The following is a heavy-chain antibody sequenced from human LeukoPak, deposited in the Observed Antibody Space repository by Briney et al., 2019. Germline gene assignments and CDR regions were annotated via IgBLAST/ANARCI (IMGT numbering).Heavy chain of an antibody. D-gene: IGHD1-1*01. CDR2: IYYSGST. CDR1: GGSISSYY. CDR3: ARAPPSRPQNAKDAFDI. Sequence: SETLSLTCTVSGGSISSYYWSWIRQPPGRGLEWIGYIYYSGSTNYNPSLKSRVTISVDTSKNQFSLELSSVTAADTAVYYCARAPPSRPQNAKDAFDIWGQGTMVTVSS. J-gene: IGHJ3*02. V-gene: IGHV4-59*08.